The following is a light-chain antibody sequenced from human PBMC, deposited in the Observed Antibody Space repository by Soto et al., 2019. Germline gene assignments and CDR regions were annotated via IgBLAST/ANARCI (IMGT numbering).Light chain of an antibody. V-gene: IGKV3-20*01. CDR1: QSLTRN. Sequence: EIVMTQSPATLSVSPGERAALSCRASQSLTRNLAWYQQKPGQAPRLLMYEASTRATGIPDRFSGSGSGTDFTLTISRLEPEDFAVYYCQQYGSSLPLTFGGGTKVDIK. J-gene: IGKJ4*01. CDR3: QQYGSSLPLT. CDR2: EAS.